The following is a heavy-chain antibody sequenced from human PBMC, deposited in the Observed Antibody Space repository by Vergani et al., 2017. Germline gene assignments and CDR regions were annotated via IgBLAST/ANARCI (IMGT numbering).Heavy chain of an antibody. CDR3: ARGGDFWSGYYARPFDP. V-gene: IGHV4-59*01. J-gene: IGHJ5*02. Sequence: QVQLQESGPGLVKPSQTLSLTCTVSGGSISSYYWSWIRQPPGKGLEWIGCIYYSGSTNYNPSLKSRVTISVDTSKNQFSLKLSTVTAADTAVYYCARGGDFWSGYYARPFDPWGQGTLVTVSS. CDR2: IYYSGST. CDR1: GGSISSYY. D-gene: IGHD3-3*01.